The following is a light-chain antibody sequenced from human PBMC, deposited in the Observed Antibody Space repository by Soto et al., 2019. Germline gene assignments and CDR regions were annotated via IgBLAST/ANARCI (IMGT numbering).Light chain of an antibody. J-gene: IGKJ1*01. V-gene: IGKV1-5*03. CDR1: QSISSW. Sequence: DIQMTQSPSTLSASVGDRVIITCRASQSISSWLAWYQQKPGKAPNLLIYKASTLKSGVPSRFSGSGPGTEFTLTISGLQPDAVATYDCQQYYNASWTFGQGTKVEIK. CDR2: KAS. CDR3: QQYYNASWT.